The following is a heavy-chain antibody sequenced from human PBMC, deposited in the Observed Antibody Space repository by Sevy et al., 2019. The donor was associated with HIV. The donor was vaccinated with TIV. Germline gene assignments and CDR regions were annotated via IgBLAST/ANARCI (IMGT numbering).Heavy chain of an antibody. CDR3: ARGEQWLSFNY. CDR2: IYGNHST. Sequence: GGSLRLSCAASGITLSNYGVNWVRQAPGKGLEWVSVIYGNHSTYYADFVKGRFTISRDNSKNTLYLQMNSLRAEDTAIYYCARGEQWLSFNYWGQGTLVTVSS. V-gene: IGHV3-53*01. D-gene: IGHD6-19*01. CDR1: GITLSNYG. J-gene: IGHJ4*02.